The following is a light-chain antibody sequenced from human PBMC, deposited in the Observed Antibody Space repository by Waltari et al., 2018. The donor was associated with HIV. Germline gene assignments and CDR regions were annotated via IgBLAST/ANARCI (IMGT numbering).Light chain of an antibody. V-gene: IGKV3-11*01. CDR1: PSLDRY. J-gene: IGKJ5*01. Sequence: EIVLTQSPATLSLSQGDRATLSCRARPSLDRYLGWFQQKPGQAPRLVIFDASKRATGVPARFSGSGSGTDFTLTISSLEPEDSAVYYCQQRASSITFGQGTRLDIK. CDR3: QQRASSIT. CDR2: DAS.